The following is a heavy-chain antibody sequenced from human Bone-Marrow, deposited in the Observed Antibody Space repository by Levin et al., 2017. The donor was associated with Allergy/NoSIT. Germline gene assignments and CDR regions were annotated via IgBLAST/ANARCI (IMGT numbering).Heavy chain of an antibody. V-gene: IGHV3-23*01. CDR1: GPNFSTYA. J-gene: IGHJ4*02. Sequence: GGSLRLSCAASGPNFSTYAMTWVRLAPGKGLEGVSSISRSGSTTYYADSVKGRFTISRDNAKNTLYLQMDNLRAEDTALYYCAKGPYGDFAGPYYFDSWGQGTRVTVSS. CDR3: AKGPYGDFAGPYYFDS. CDR2: ISRSGSTT. D-gene: IGHD4-17*01.